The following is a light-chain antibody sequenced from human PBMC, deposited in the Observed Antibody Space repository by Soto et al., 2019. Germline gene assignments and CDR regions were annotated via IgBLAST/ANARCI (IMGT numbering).Light chain of an antibody. CDR1: QGISSY. CDR2: AAS. CDR3: HQYYSYPPLT. J-gene: IGKJ4*01. V-gene: IGKV1-8*01. Sequence: AIRMTQSPSSFSASTGDRVTITCRASQGISSYLAWYQQKPGKAPKLLIYAASTLQSGVPSRFSGSGSGTDFTLTTSCLQSEDFATYYCHQYYSYPPLTFGGGTKVEIK.